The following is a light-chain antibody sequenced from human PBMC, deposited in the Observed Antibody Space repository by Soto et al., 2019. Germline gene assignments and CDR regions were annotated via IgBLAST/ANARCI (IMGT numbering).Light chain of an antibody. Sequence: QSALTQPPSASGSPGQSVTISCTGTSSDVGAYNYVSWYQQHPGKAPKLMIYEVTKRPSGVPDRFSGSKSGNTASLTVSGLQAEDEADYSCVSFGGRSVFGTGTKVTVL. J-gene: IGLJ1*01. CDR1: SSDVGAYNY. CDR2: EVT. V-gene: IGLV2-8*01. CDR3: VSFGGRSV.